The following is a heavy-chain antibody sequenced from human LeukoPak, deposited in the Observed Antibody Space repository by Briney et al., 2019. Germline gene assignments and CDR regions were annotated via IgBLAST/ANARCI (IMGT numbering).Heavy chain of an antibody. CDR3: ASSSTSTIYDAFDI. V-gene: IGHV4-4*09. CDR1: GGSSSSYY. Sequence: SETLSLTCTVSGGSSSSYYWSWIRQPPGKGLEWIGYIYTSGSTNYNPSLKSRVTISVDTSKNQFSLKLSSVTAADTAVYYCASSSTSTIYDAFDIWGQGTMVTVSS. D-gene: IGHD2-2*01. CDR2: IYTSGST. J-gene: IGHJ3*02.